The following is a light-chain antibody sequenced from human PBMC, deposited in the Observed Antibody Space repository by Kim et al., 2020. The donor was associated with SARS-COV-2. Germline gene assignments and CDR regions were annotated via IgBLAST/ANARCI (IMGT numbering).Light chain of an antibody. J-gene: IGLJ1*01. Sequence: ELTQDPAVSVALGQTVRITCQGDSLRSYYASWYQQKPGQAPVLVIYGKNNRPSGIPDRFSGSSSGNTASLTITGAQAEDEADYYRNSRDSSGNHYVFGTGTKVTVL. CDR1: SLRSYY. V-gene: IGLV3-19*01. CDR2: GKN. CDR3: NSRDSSGNHYV.